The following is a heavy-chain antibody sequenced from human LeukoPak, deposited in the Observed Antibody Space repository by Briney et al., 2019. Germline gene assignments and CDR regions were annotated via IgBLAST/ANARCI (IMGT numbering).Heavy chain of an antibody. CDR1: GYSFSNHW. CDR2: IYPGDSDT. V-gene: IGHV5-51*01. D-gene: IGHD6-19*01. Sequence: GESLQISFKGSGYSFSNHWIGWVRQMPGKGLEWMGVIYPGDSDTRYSPSFQGHVTISTDKSINTAYLQWSSLKASDTAMYYCARPRYSSGWYFDFWGQGTLVTVSS. J-gene: IGHJ4*02. CDR3: ARPRYSSGWYFDF.